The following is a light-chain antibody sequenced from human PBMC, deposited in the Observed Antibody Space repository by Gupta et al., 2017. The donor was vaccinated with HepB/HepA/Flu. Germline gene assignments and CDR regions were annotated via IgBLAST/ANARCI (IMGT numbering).Light chain of an antibody. Sequence: QSAPTQPASVSGSPGQAITISCTGTSSDVGGYNYVSWYQQHPGKAHKLMIYDVSNRPAGVSNRFSVSKSGNTASLTISGRQDEDEADYYCSSDTSSSLVVFGGGTKLTVL. J-gene: IGLJ2*01. V-gene: IGLV2-14*01. CDR3: SSDTSSSLVV. CDR1: SSDVGGYNY. CDR2: DVS.